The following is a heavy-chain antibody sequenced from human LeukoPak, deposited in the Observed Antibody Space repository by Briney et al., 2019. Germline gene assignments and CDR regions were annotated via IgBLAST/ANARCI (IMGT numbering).Heavy chain of an antibody. Sequence: GGSLRLSCAASGFTFSSYSMNWVRQAPGRGLEWVSSISSSSSYIYYADSVKGRFTISRDNAKNSLYLQMNSLRAEDTAVYYCARPVGELLVENWFDPWGQGTLVTVSS. CDR2: ISSSSSYI. D-gene: IGHD1-26*01. V-gene: IGHV3-21*01. CDR3: ARPVGELLVENWFDP. CDR1: GFTFSSYS. J-gene: IGHJ5*02.